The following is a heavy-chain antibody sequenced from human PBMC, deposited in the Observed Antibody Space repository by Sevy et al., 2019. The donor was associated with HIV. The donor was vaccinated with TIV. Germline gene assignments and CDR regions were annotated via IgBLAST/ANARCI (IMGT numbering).Heavy chain of an antibody. CDR2: ISYDGSNK. V-gene: IGHV3-30*04. CDR3: SGVPTFSSGNRGYYPVDS. CDR1: GFIFSNYA. D-gene: IGHD3-22*01. J-gene: IGHJ4*02. Sequence: GGSLRLSCAASGFIFSNYAIHWVRRAPGKGLEWVAVISYDGSNKHNAASVKGRFTISRANSRNTRFLQMNCLSLDSTDGYYASGVPTFSSGNRGYYPVDSWGQGPLVTVSS.